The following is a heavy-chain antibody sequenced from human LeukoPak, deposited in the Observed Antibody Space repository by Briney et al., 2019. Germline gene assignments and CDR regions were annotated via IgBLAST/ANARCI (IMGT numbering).Heavy chain of an antibody. CDR1: GFTFSSYE. CDR2: ISSSGSTI. V-gene: IGHV3-48*03. J-gene: IGHJ4*02. CDR3: ARVLMVRGVITHYFDY. D-gene: IGHD3-10*01. Sequence: PGGSLRLPCAASGFTFSSYEMNWVRQAPGKGLEWVSYISSSGSTIYYADSVKGRFTISRDNAKNSLYLQMNSLRAEDTAVYYCARVLMVRGVITHYFDYWGQGTLVTVSS.